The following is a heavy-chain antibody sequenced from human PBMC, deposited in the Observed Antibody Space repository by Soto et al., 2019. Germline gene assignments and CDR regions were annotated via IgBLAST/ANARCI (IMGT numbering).Heavy chain of an antibody. CDR2: ILPINGNT. CDR1: GYIFTTYY. CDR3: AREPPGAAAGSDF. J-gene: IGHJ4*02. Sequence: QVQLVQSGAEVRRPGASVKVSCKASGYIFTTYYVHWVRQAPGQGLEWIGIILPINGNTAYAREFQGRVTMTRDTSTSTVYMELSSLRSEDTTVFYCAREPPGAAAGSDFWGQGTLVTVSS. V-gene: IGHV1-46*03. D-gene: IGHD6-13*01.